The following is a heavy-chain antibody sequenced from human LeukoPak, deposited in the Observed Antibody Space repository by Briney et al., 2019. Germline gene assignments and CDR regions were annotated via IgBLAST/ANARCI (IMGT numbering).Heavy chain of an antibody. CDR3: ARTRGVVTTTYYFDY. CDR2: IYYSGST. J-gene: IGHJ4*02. Sequence: SETLSLTCTVSGGSISSYYWSWIRQPPGKGLEWIGYIYYSGSTNYNPSLKSRVTISVDTSKNQCSLKLSSVTAADTAVYYCARTRGVVTTTYYFDYWGQGTLVTVSS. V-gene: IGHV4-59*01. CDR1: GGSISSYY. D-gene: IGHD4-23*01.